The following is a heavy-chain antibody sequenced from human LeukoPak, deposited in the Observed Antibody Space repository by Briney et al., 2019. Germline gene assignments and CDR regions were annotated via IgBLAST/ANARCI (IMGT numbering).Heavy chain of an antibody. V-gene: IGHV1-2*02. D-gene: IGHD3-22*01. Sequence: ASVKVSCKASGYTSTCYYMHWVRQAPGQGLEWMGWINPNSGGTNYAQKFQGRVTMTRDTSISTAYMELSRLRSDDTAVYYCASSEYYYDSSGYRSPFDYWGQGTLVTVSS. CDR2: INPNSGGT. CDR3: ASSEYYYDSSGYRSPFDY. J-gene: IGHJ4*02. CDR1: GYTSTCYY.